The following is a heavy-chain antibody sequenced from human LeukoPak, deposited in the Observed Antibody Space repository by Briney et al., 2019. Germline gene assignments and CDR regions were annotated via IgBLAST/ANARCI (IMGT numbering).Heavy chain of an antibody. CDR3: ARGRSSYYGSGSRTPYYYGMDV. CDR2: INHSGST. D-gene: IGHD3-10*01. CDR1: GGSFSGYY. J-gene: IGHJ6*02. Sequence: SETLSLTCAVYGGSFSGYYWSWIRQPPGKGLEWIGEINHSGSTNYNPSLKSRVTISVDTSKNQFSLKLSSVTAADTAVYYCARGRSSYYGSGSRTPYYYGMDVWGQGTTVTVSS. V-gene: IGHV4-34*01.